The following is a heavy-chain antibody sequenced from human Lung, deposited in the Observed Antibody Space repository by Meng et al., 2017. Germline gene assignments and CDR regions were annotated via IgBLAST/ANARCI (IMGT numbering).Heavy chain of an antibody. Sequence: VGLVGFGGGGVQPGGSLGLSCAAFGFTFNTYAMHWVRQAPGKGLEWVSLMSFDGAQIYYSDSVRGRFTISRDNSKNTLYLQMNSLRAEDTAVYYCARDKPPNDVWGRGTLVTVSS. V-gene: IGHV3-30*01. CDR3: ARDKPPNDV. CDR2: MSFDGAQI. J-gene: IGHJ2*01. CDR1: GFTFNTYA.